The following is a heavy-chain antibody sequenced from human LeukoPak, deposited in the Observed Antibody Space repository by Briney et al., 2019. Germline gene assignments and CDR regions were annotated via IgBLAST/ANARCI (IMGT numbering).Heavy chain of an antibody. CDR2: IRSDGSNK. CDR3: ARILDSAWGELGY. D-gene: IGHD6-19*01. V-gene: IGHV3-30*02. Sequence: AGGSLRLSCAGSGFSFSSYGMHWVRQAPGKGLEWMAFIRSDGSNKYYADSVKGRVTSSRDNSKNTLYLQINILRAEDTAVYYCARILDSAWGELGYWGQGTLVTVSS. J-gene: IGHJ4*02. CDR1: GFSFSSYG.